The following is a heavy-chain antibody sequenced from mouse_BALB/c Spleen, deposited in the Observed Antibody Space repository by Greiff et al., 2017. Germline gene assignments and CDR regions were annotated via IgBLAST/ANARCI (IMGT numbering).Heavy chain of an antibody. D-gene: IGHD1-1*01. CDR2: IDPANGNT. J-gene: IGHJ1*01. CDR3: ARTYGSSGFDV. CDR1: GFNIKDTY. Sequence: VQLQQSGAELVKPGASVKLSCTASGFNIKDTYMHWVKQRPEQGLEWIGRIDPANGNTKYDPKFQGKATITADTSSNTAYLQLSSLTSEDTAVYYCARTYGSSGFDVWGAGTTVTVSS. V-gene: IGHV14-3*02.